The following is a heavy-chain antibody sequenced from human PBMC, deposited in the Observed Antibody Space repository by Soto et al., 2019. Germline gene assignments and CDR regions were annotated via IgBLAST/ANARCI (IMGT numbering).Heavy chain of an antibody. J-gene: IGHJ4*02. D-gene: IGHD4-17*01. CDR1: GFTFSSYA. V-gene: IGHV3-30-3*01. Sequence: GGSLRLSCAASGFTFSSYAMHWVRQAPGKGLEWVAVISYDGSNKYYADSVKGRFTISRDNSKNTLYLQMNSLRAEDTAVYYCARNSPDYGDYLTDYWGQGTLVTVSS. CDR3: ARNSPDYGDYLTDY. CDR2: ISYDGSNK.